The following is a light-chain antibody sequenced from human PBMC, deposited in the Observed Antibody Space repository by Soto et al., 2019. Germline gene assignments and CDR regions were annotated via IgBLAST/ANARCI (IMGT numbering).Light chain of an antibody. J-gene: IGKJ1*01. CDR2: GAS. CDR1: QSVNNN. CDR3: QQFNNWPRT. Sequence: ERVLMHSPATLSVYTGEKATIYYRVSQSVNNNLAWYQQRPGQAPRLLIYGASTRATGISARFSGSGSGTEFTLTICSLLSEDFAVYYCQQFNNWPRTFGQGTKVDIK. V-gene: IGKV3-15*01.